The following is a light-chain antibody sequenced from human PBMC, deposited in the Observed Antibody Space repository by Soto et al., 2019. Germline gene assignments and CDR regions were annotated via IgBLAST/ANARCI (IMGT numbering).Light chain of an antibody. J-gene: IGLJ1*01. CDR1: SSDVGRYDF. V-gene: IGLV2-14*01. CDR3: SSYTTSSTFV. Sequence: SVLAQPASVSGSPGQSITISCTGTSSDVGRYDFVSWFQQHPGKAPKLMIYDVSIRPSGVSDHFSGSKSGNTASLTISGLQAEDEADYYCSSYTTSSTFVFGTGTKVTVL. CDR2: DVS.